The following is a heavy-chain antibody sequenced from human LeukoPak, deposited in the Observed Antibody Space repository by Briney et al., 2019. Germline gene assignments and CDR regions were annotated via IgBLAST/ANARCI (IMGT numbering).Heavy chain of an antibody. Sequence: GGSLRLSCEASGFTFSSYIMTWVRQAPGKGLEWVSTIKGNAEATFYADSVRDRFTISRDNSKNTLYLQINSLRAEDTALYYCAKLIRDYDFWSGSYRAQWFDPWGQGTLVTVSS. CDR3: AKLIRDYDFWSGSYRAQWFDP. V-gene: IGHV3-23*01. J-gene: IGHJ5*02. D-gene: IGHD3-3*01. CDR2: IKGNAEAT. CDR1: GFTFSSYI.